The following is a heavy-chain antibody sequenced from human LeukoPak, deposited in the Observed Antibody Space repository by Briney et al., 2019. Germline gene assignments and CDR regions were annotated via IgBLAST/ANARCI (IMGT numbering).Heavy chain of an antibody. V-gene: IGHV4-59*08. CDR3: ARRAYSSGFDYIDY. J-gene: IGHJ4*02. D-gene: IGHD6-19*01. Sequence: SETLSLTCTVSGGSISSYYWSWIRQPPGKGLELVGFIYYSGSTSYNPSLKSRVTISVDTSKSQFSLKLSSVIAADTAVYYCARRAYSSGFDYIDYWGQGTLVTVSS. CDR2: IYYSGST. CDR1: GGSISSYY.